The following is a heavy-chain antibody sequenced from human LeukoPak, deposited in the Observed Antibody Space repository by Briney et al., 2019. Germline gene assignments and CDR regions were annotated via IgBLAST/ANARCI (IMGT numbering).Heavy chain of an antibody. Sequence: PSETLSLTCAVYGGSFSGYYWSWIRQPPGKGLEWIGEINHSGSTNYNPSLKSRVTISVDTSKNQFSLKLSSVTAADTAVYYCDLQAYYYGSGSQPFDYWGQGTLVTVSS. J-gene: IGHJ4*02. CDR2: INHSGST. D-gene: IGHD3-10*01. CDR1: GGSFSGYY. V-gene: IGHV4-34*01. CDR3: DLQAYYYGSGSQPFDY.